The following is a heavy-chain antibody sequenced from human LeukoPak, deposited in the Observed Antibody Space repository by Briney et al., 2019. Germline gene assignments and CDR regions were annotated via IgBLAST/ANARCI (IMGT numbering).Heavy chain of an antibody. V-gene: IGHV4-59*01. CDR1: GGSISSYY. J-gene: IGHJ4*02. D-gene: IGHD6-19*01. CDR2: IYYSGST. Sequence: SETLSLTCTVSGGSISSYYWSWIRQPPGKGLEWIGYIYYSGSTYYNPSLKSRVTISVDTSKNQFSLKLSSVIAADTAVYYCARGLPVAGFTDYWGQGTLVTVSS. CDR3: ARGLPVAGFTDY.